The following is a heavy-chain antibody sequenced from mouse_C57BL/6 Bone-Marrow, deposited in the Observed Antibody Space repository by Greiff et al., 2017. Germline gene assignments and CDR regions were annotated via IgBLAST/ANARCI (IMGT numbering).Heavy chain of an antibody. CDR1: GYTFTSSG. V-gene: IGHV1-81*01. CDR3: ARGLITTVVARAY. Sequence: VQLQESGAELARPGASVKLSCKASGYTFTSSGISWVKQRTGQGLEWIGEIYPRSGNTYYNEKFKGKATLTADKSSSTAYMELRSLTSEDSAVYFCARGLITTVVARAYWGQGTTLTVSA. J-gene: IGHJ2*01. D-gene: IGHD1-1*01. CDR2: IYPRSGNT.